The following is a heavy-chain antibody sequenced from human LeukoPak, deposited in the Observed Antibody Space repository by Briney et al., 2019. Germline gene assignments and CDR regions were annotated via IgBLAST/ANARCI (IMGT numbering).Heavy chain of an antibody. CDR1: GFTFSSYW. CDR3: ARAQDSSDSYRAFDI. J-gene: IGHJ3*02. D-gene: IGHD3-22*01. Sequence: TGGCLRLSCAASGFTFSSYWMHWVRQAPGKGLVWVSRIKSDGSTTTYADSVKGRFTISRDNAKNSLYLQMNSLRAEDTAVYYCARAQDSSDSYRAFDIWGQGTMVTVSS. V-gene: IGHV3-74*01. CDR2: IKSDGSTT.